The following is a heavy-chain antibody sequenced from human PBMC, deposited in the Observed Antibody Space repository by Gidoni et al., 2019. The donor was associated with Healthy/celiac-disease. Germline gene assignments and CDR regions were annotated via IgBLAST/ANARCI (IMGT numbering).Heavy chain of an antibody. Sequence: EVQLVESGGVVVQPGGSLRLSCAASGFTFDDYTMHWVRQAPGKGLEWVSLISWDGGSTYYADSVKGRFTISRDNSKNSLYLQMNSLRTEDTALYYCAKDKGRYCSSTSCYKGYFDYWGQGTLVTVSS. CDR2: ISWDGGST. CDR1: GFTFDDYT. V-gene: IGHV3-43*01. J-gene: IGHJ4*02. CDR3: AKDKGRYCSSTSCYKGYFDY. D-gene: IGHD2-2*02.